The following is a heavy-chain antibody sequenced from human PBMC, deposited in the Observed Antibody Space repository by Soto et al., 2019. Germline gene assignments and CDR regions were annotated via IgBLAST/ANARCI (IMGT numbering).Heavy chain of an antibody. D-gene: IGHD6-13*01. CDR1: GFTFSNFG. Sequence: PGGSLRLSCVASGFTFSNFGMHWVRQAPGKGLEWVALIWYDGSEKYYRYPVKGRFTISRDNSKNTVYLEMNSLRAEDTAIYFFARARQAGGYHSSCGEDSYYYTGMNVWGLGTAVTVSS. CDR3: ARARQAGGYHSSCGEDSYYYTGMNV. J-gene: IGHJ6*02. V-gene: IGHV3-33*01. CDR2: IWYDGSEK.